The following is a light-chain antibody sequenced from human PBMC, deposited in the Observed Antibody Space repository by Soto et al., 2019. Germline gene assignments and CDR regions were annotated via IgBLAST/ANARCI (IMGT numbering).Light chain of an antibody. Sequence: EIVLTQSPGTLSLSPGERATLACRASQSVSSSYLAWYQQKPGQAPRLLIYGASTRATGIPARFSGSGSGTEFTLTISSLQSEAFAVYYCQQYNNWPPLTFGGGTKVDIK. CDR3: QQYNNWPPLT. J-gene: IGKJ4*01. V-gene: IGKV3-15*01. CDR2: GAS. CDR1: QSVSSSY.